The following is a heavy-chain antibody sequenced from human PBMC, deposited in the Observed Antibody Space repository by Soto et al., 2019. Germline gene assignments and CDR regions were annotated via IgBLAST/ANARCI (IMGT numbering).Heavy chain of an antibody. CDR2: ISYGGGTT. CDR1: EFTFSNYA. D-gene: IGHD3-22*01. CDR3: AKNPGYYYDSTGYHFDY. Sequence: HPGGSLRLSCAASEFTFSNYAMSWVRQAPGKGLEWVSAISYGGGTTYYADSVKGRFTISGDNSKNTLYLQMNSLRAEDTAVYYCAKNPGYYYDSTGYHFDYWGQGT. J-gene: IGHJ4*02. V-gene: IGHV3-23*01.